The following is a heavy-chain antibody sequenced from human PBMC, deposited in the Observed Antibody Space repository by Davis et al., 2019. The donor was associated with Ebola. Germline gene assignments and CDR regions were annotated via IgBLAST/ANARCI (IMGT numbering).Heavy chain of an antibody. CDR3: ASAFYDYIWGSYRY. CDR2: ISASGDRT. CDR1: GFIFSSYG. V-gene: IGHV3-23*01. J-gene: IGHJ4*02. Sequence: GESLKISCAASGFIFSSYGMNWVRQTPGKGLEWVSVISASGDRTCYADSVKGRFTISRDNAKNSLYLQMNSLRAEDTAVYYCASAFYDYIWGSYRYWGQGTLVTVSS. D-gene: IGHD3-16*02.